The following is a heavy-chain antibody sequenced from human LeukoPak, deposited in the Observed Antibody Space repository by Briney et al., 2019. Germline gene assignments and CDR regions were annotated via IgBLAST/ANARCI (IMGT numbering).Heavy chain of an antibody. J-gene: IGHJ4*02. V-gene: IGHV3-9*01. CDR1: GFTFDDYA. CDR2: ISWNSGSI. Sequence: SLRLSCAASGFTFDDYAMHWVRQAPGKGLEWVSGISWNSGSIGYADSVKGRFTISRDNAKNSLYLQMNSLRAEDTALYYCAKDRSGAIITYFDYWGQGTLVTVSS. D-gene: IGHD3-22*01. CDR3: AKDRSGAIITYFDY.